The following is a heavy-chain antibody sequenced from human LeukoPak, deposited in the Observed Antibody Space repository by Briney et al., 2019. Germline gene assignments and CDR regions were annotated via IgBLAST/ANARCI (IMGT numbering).Heavy chain of an antibody. CDR1: GFIVSNYY. D-gene: IGHD7-27*01. CDR2: IYSGGGT. Sequence: GGSLRLSCAASGFIVSNYYMNWVRQAPGKGLEWVSIIYSGGGTYYADSVEGRFTISRDNAANSLFLQMGSLRVEDTAVYYCARDLQTGLAFDAWGQGTVVAVSS. V-gene: IGHV3-66*01. J-gene: IGHJ3*01. CDR3: ARDLQTGLAFDA.